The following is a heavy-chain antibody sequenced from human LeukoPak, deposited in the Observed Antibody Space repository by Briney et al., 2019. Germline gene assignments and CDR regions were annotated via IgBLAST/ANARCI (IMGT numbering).Heavy chain of an antibody. D-gene: IGHD3-22*01. CDR1: VGTFSSYA. CDR2: IIPIFGTA. J-gene: IGHJ4*02. Sequence: SVKVSCKASVGTFSSYAISGVRQAPGQGLEWMGRIIPIFGTANYAQKFQGRVTITTDESTSTAYMELSSLRSEDTAVYYCARGGHYCDSSGDHFDYWGQGTLVTVSS. V-gene: IGHV1-69*05. CDR3: ARGGHYCDSSGDHFDY.